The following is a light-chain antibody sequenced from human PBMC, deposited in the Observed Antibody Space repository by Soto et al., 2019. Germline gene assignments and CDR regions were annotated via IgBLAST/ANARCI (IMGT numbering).Light chain of an antibody. Sequence: EIVLTQSPGTLSLSPGERATLSCRASQSVSSSYLAWYQQKPGQAPRLLIYGASSRATGIPDRFSGSGSGTDFTLTISRLEPEDCAVYYCQQYVSSTETFGQGTKVEIK. V-gene: IGKV3-20*01. CDR3: QQYVSSTET. J-gene: IGKJ1*01. CDR1: QSVSSSY. CDR2: GAS.